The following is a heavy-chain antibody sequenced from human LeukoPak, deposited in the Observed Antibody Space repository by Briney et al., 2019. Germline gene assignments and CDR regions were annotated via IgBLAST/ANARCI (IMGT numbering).Heavy chain of an antibody. J-gene: IGHJ4*02. D-gene: IGHD4-17*01. CDR1: GYTFTSYG. V-gene: IGHV7-4-1*02. Sequence: ASVKVSCKASGYTFTSYGCSWVRQAPGQGLEWMGWINTNTGNPTYAQGFTGRFVFSLDTSVSTAYLQISSLEAEDTAVYYCARAVGDTVTLYYFDYWGQGTLVTVSS. CDR3: ARAVGDTVTLYYFDY. CDR2: INTNTGNP.